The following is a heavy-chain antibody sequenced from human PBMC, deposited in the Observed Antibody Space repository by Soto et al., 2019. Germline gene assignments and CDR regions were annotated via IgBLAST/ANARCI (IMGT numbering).Heavy chain of an antibody. CDR2: IYYSGST. J-gene: IGHJ6*02. V-gene: IGHV4-61*01. Sequence: QVQLQESGPGLVKPSETLSLTCTVSGGSVSSGSYYWSWIRQPPGKGLEWIGYIYYSGSTNYNPSLKRRVTISVDTSKNQFSLKLSSVTAADTAVYYCARDHPNYGDYEADYGMDVWGQGTTVTVSS. D-gene: IGHD4-17*01. CDR3: ARDHPNYGDYEADYGMDV. CDR1: GGSVSSGSYY.